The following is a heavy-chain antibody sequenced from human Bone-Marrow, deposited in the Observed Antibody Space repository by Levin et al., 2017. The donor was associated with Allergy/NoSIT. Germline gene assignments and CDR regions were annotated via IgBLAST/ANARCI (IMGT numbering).Heavy chain of an antibody. V-gene: IGHV5-51*01. J-gene: IGHJ5*02. D-gene: IGHD3-10*01. Sequence: GESLKISCKGSGYSFTSYWIGWVRQMPGKGLEWMGIIYPGDSDTRYSPSFQGQVTISADKSISTAYLQWSSLKASDTAMYYCARWYPTHYYGSGSYSQSNWFDPWGQGTLVTVSS. CDR1: GYSFTSYW. CDR2: IYPGDSDT. CDR3: ARWYPTHYYGSGSYSQSNWFDP.